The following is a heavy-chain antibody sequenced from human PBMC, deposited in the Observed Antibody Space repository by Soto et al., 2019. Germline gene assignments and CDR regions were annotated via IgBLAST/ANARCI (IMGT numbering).Heavy chain of an antibody. V-gene: IGHV1-69*01. D-gene: IGHD6-13*01. CDR1: GGNFSSHG. CDR2: IIPTFGTT. CDR3: ATASDGTWYNWLDP. Sequence: QVQVVQSGAEVKKPGSSVKVSCKAAGGNFSSHGIRWVRQAPGQGLEFMGGIIPTFGTTNYAHKFRDRVTITADESTSTAYLELSGLRSEDTAIYYCATASDGTWYNWLDPWGQGTLVTVSS. J-gene: IGHJ5*02.